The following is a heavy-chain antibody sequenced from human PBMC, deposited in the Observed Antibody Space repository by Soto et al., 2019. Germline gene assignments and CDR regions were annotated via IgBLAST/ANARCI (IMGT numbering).Heavy chain of an antibody. V-gene: IGHV3-74*01. D-gene: IGHD2-8*01. CDR1: GFTFSSYA. J-gene: IGHJ4*02. CDR2: ISTDGSIT. Sequence: PGGSLRLSCAASGFTFSSYAMHWVRQAPGKGLVWVARISTDGSITDYADSVKGRFTVSRDNAKNTLYLQMNSLRVDDTAVYYCARDTNGLHYWGQGTLVTVSS. CDR3: ARDTNGLHY.